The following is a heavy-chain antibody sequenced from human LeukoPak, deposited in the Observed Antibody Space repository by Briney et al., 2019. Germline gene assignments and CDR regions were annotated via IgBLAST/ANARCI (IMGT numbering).Heavy chain of an antibody. V-gene: IGHV1-2*06. Sequence: ASVKVSCKASGYTFTDYYMHWVRQAPGQGLEWMGRFDPYNGGISYAQKFQGRVTITRDTSVSTDYMELSSLTPDDTAMYYCAGGGGSYGDVWGQGTMVAVSS. D-gene: IGHD1-26*01. CDR2: FDPYNGGI. CDR1: GYTFTDYY. J-gene: IGHJ3*01. CDR3: AGGGGSYGDV.